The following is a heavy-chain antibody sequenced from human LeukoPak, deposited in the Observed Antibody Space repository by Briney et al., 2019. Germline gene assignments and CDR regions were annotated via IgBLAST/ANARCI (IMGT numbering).Heavy chain of an antibody. CDR1: GYTFTGYY. CDR3: ARRYLGSGSLPGL. D-gene: IGHD3-10*01. Sequence: GASVKVSRKASGYTFTGYYMHRVRQAPGQGLEWMGRINPNSGGTNYAQKFQGRVTMTRDTSISTAYMELSRLRSDDTAVYYCARRYLGSGSLPGLWGQGTLVTVSS. J-gene: IGHJ4*02. CDR2: INPNSGGT. V-gene: IGHV1-2*06.